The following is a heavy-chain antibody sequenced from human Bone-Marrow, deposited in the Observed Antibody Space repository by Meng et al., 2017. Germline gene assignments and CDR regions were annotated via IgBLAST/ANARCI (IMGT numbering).Heavy chain of an antibody. CDR2: INHSGST. J-gene: IGHJ4*02. Sequence: QGHVQQWGAGLLKPSGTLSLTCVVSGGSFSDYYWSWIRQPPGKGLEWIGEINHSGSTNYNPSLESRATISVDTSQNNLSLKLSSVTAADSAVYYCARGPTTMAHDFDYWGQGTLVTVSS. CDR1: GGSFSDYY. CDR3: ARGPTTMAHDFDY. D-gene: IGHD4-11*01. V-gene: IGHV4-34*01.